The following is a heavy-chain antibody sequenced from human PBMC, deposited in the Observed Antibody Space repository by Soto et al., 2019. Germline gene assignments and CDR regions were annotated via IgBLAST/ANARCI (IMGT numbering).Heavy chain of an antibody. V-gene: IGHV3-23*01. CDR1: GFTFSSYG. Sequence: PGGSLRLSCAASGFTFSSYGMTWVRQAPGKGLEWVSFSSATGAGTYYADSVKGRFAVSRDNSNVTLYLQMDSLRVEDTAIYYCTTHEEGAPWAGGFDSWGQGTLVTVSS. D-gene: IGHD1-26*01. J-gene: IGHJ5*01. CDR3: TTHEEGAPWAGGFDS. CDR2: SSATGAGT.